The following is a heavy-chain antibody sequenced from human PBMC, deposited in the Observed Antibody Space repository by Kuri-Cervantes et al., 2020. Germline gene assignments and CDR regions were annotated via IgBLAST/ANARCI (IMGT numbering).Heavy chain of an antibody. CDR1: GFSFDDYA. J-gene: IGHJ6*02. CDR2: ISYDGSNK. CDR3: ATKEI. V-gene: IGHV3-30-3*01. D-gene: IGHD1/OR15-1a*01. Sequence: GGSLRLSCTPSGFSFDDYAMSWFRQAPGKGLEWVAVISYDGSNKYYADSVKGRFTISRDNSKNTLYLQMNSLRADDTGIYYCATKEIWGQGTAVTVSS.